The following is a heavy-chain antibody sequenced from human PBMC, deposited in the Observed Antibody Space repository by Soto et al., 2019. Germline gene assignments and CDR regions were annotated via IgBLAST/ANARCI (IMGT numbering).Heavy chain of an antibody. CDR1: GFTFSSYA. CDR2: ISGSGGST. V-gene: IGHV3-23*01. J-gene: IGHJ6*02. Sequence: GGSLRLSCAASGFTFSSYAMSWVRQAPGKGLEWVSAISGSGGSTYYADSVKGRFTISRDNSKNTLYLQMNSLIAEDTAVYYCAKDPALVPAARGKYYYGMDVWGQGTTVTVSS. D-gene: IGHD2-2*01. CDR3: AKDPALVPAARGKYYYGMDV.